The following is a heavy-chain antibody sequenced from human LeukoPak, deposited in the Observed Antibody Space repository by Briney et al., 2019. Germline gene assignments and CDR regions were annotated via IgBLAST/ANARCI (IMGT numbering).Heavy chain of an antibody. Sequence: SETLSLTCAVYGGSFSGYYWSWIRQPPGKGLEGIGEINHSGSTNYNPSLKSRVTISVDTSKNQFSLKLSSVTAADTAVYYCARDIVVVPAAIPHYYYYYGMDVWGQGTTVTVSS. D-gene: IGHD2-2*01. CDR2: INHSGST. CDR1: GGSFSGYY. J-gene: IGHJ6*02. V-gene: IGHV4-34*01. CDR3: ARDIVVVPAAIPHYYYYYGMDV.